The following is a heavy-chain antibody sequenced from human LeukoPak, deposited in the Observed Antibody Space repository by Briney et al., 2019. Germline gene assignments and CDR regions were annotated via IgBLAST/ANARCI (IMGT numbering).Heavy chain of an antibody. CDR3: ARAMSIAARLQTIFDY. J-gene: IGHJ4*02. CDR1: GGSISSSSYY. D-gene: IGHD6-6*01. CDR2: IYHSGST. V-gene: IGHV4-39*07. Sequence: SETLSLTCTVSGGSISSSSYYWGWIRQPPGKGLEWIGSIYHSGSTNYNPSLKTRVTISVDTSKNQFSLNLTSVTAADTAVYYCARAMSIAARLQTIFDYWGQGTLVTVSS.